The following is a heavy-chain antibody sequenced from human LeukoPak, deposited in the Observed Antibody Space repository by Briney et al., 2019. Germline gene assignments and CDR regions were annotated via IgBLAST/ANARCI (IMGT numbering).Heavy chain of an antibody. Sequence: GASVNVSCTVSGYTLTELSMHWVRQAPGKGLEWMGGFDPEDGETIYAQKFQGRVTMTEGTSTDTAYIELSSLRSEDTAVYYCATGPYLAARRIFGAFDIWGQGTMVTVSS. CDR2: FDPEDGET. CDR1: GYTLTELS. V-gene: IGHV1-24*01. D-gene: IGHD6-6*01. J-gene: IGHJ3*02. CDR3: ATGPYLAARRIFGAFDI.